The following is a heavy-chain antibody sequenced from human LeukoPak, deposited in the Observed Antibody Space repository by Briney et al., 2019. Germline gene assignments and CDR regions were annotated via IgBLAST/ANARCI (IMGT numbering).Heavy chain of an antibody. J-gene: IGHJ4*02. CDR1: GYTFTSYD. Sequence: ASVKVSCKASGYTFTSYDINWVRQATGQGLEWMGWMNPNSGNTGYAQKFQGRVTMTRNTSISTAYMELSSLRSEDTAVYYCARANRAATESDFDYWGQGTLVTVSS. CDR3: ARANRAATESDFDY. V-gene: IGHV1-8*01. CDR2: MNPNSGNT. D-gene: IGHD6-25*01.